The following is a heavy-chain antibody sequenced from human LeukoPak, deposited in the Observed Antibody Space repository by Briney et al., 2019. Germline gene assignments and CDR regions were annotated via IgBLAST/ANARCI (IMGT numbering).Heavy chain of an antibody. CDR1: GYSIGSGYY. V-gene: IGHV4-38-2*02. Sequence: SETLSLTCTVSGYSIGSGYYWGWIRQPPGKGLEWIGLISHGGRTSYTPSLQSRITISLDTSKNQFSLNLTSVTAEDTAVYYCIRDCSGHSCFSASWGQGSLVVVSS. CDR3: IRDCSGHSCFSAS. CDR2: ISHGGRT. J-gene: IGHJ5*02. D-gene: IGHD2-15*01.